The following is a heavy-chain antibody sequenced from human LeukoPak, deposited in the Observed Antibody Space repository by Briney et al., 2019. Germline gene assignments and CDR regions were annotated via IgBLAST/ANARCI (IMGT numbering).Heavy chain of an antibody. J-gene: IGHJ5*02. V-gene: IGHV1-69*13. D-gene: IGHD6-19*01. CDR3: ARLWYSSGSSQGWFGP. CDR2: IIPIFGTA. CDR1: GGTFSSYA. Sequence: SVKVSCKASGGTFSSYAISWVRQAPGQGLEWMGGIIPIFGTANYAQKFQGRVTITADESTSTAYMELSSLRSEDTAVYYCARLWYSSGSSQGWFGPRGQGTLVTVSS.